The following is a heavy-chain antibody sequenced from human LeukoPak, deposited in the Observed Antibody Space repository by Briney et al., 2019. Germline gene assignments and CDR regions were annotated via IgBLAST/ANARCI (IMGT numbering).Heavy chain of an antibody. CDR1: GFTFSSYW. CDR3: ARDGYCSSTSCYPDY. V-gene: IGHV3-74*01. CDR2: INTDGSST. J-gene: IGHJ4*02. Sequence: GGSLRLSCVASGFTFSSYWMHWVRQAPGKGLLWVARINTDGSSTSYADSVRGRFTISRDNARNTLYLQMNSLRAEDTALYYCARDGYCSSTSCYPDYWGQGTLVTVSS. D-gene: IGHD2-2*01.